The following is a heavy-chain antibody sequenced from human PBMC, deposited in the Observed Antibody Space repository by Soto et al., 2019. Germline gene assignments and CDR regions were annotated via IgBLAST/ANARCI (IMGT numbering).Heavy chain of an antibody. V-gene: IGHV4-31*03. J-gene: IGHJ5*02. CDR2: IYYSGST. CDR3: AREEGGGYDHRWFDP. Sequence: QVQLQESDPGLVKPSQTLSLTCTVSGGSISSGGYYWSWIRQHPGKGLEWIGYIYYSGSTYYNPSLKSRVTISVDTSNNQFSLKLSSVTAADTAVYYCAREEGGGYDHRWFDPWGQGTLVTVSS. CDR1: GGSISSGGYY. D-gene: IGHD5-12*01.